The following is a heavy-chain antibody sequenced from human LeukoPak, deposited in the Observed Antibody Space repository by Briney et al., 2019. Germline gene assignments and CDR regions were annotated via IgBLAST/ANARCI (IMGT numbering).Heavy chain of an antibody. CDR1: GYTFTSYA. Sequence: GASVKVSCKASGYTFTSYAMHWARQAPGQRLEWMGWINAGNGNTKYSQKFQGRVTITRDTSASTAYMELSSLRSEDTAVYYCARDVEYSSGHYYFDYWGQGTLVTVSS. CDR3: ARDVEYSSGHYYFDY. D-gene: IGHD6-19*01. CDR2: INAGNGNT. V-gene: IGHV1-3*01. J-gene: IGHJ4*02.